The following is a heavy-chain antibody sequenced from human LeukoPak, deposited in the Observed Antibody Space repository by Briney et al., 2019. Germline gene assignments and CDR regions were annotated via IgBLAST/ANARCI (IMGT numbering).Heavy chain of an antibody. CDR1: GYTFTSYG. CDR3: ARLRSSSSITFFY. V-gene: IGHV1-2*02. Sequence: GASVKVSCKASGYTFTSYGISWVRQAPGQGLEWMGWINPNSGGTNYAQKFQGRVTMTRDTSISTAYMELSRLRSDDTAVYYCARLRSSSSITFFYWGQGTLVTVSS. J-gene: IGHJ4*02. CDR2: INPNSGGT. D-gene: IGHD6-6*01.